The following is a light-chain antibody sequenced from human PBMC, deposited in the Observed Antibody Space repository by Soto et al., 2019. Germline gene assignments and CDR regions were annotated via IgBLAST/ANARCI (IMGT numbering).Light chain of an antibody. J-gene: IGKJ5*01. V-gene: IGKV3-15*01. CDR3: QQRNIWPPIT. CDR1: QSVSSN. Sequence: EIVMSQSPATLSVSPGERATLSCRASQSVSSNLAWYQQKPGQAPRLLIYGASTRATGIPARFSGSGSETDFTLTISSLQPEDFAVYYCQQRNIWPPITFGQGTRLEIK. CDR2: GAS.